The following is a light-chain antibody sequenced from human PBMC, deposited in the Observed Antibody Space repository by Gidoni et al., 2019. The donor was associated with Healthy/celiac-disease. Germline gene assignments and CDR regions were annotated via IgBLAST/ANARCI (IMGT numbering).Light chain of an antibody. J-gene: IGKJ1*01. CDR2: AAS. Sequence: DIQMTQSPSSLSASVGDRVTITCRASQSISSYLNWYQHKPGKAPKLLIYAASSLQSGVPSRFSGSGSGTDFTLTISSLQPEDFATYYCQQRYSTPPWTFGQGTKVEIK. CDR3: QQRYSTPPWT. CDR1: QSISSY. V-gene: IGKV1-39*01.